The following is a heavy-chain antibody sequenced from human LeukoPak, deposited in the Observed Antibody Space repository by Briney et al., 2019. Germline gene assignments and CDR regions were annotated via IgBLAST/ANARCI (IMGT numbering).Heavy chain of an antibody. CDR1: GITFSSYG. D-gene: IGHD2-15*01. CDR2: IWSDGSNK. Sequence: GGSLRLSCEASGITFSSYGMHWVRQAPGKGLERVAVIWSDGSNKYYADSVKGRFTISRDNSKNTLYLQMNSLRAEDTAVYYCASGLGYCSGGSCQGPGDWGQGTLVTVSS. J-gene: IGHJ4*02. CDR3: ASGLGYCSGGSCQGPGD. V-gene: IGHV3-33*01.